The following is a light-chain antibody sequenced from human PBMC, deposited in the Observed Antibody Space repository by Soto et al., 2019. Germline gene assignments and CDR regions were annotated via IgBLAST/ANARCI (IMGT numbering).Light chain of an antibody. J-gene: IGKJ1*01. V-gene: IGKV3-11*01. CDR3: QHHSDWFSWA. CDR1: QSVGTY. CDR2: HAS. Sequence: EIVMTQSPATVSLSPGERATLSCRASQSVGTYLAWYQQKPGQSPRLLIYHASNRPTGIPARFSGSGSGTEFTLTISSLQPEDFAVYYCQHHSDWFSWAFGQGTKVDIK.